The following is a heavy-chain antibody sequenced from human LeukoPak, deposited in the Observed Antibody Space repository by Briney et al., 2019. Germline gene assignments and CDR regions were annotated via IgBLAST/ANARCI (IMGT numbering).Heavy chain of an antibody. Sequence: SETLSLTCTVSGGSISSYYWSWIRQPPGKGLEWIGYIYYSGSTNYNPSLKSRVTISVDTSKNQFSLKLSSVTAADTAVYYCAREQTGKTFEERSFDYWGQGTLVTVSS. CDR1: GGSISSYY. D-gene: IGHD1-1*01. CDR3: AREQTGKTFEERSFDY. CDR2: IYYSGST. J-gene: IGHJ4*02. V-gene: IGHV4-59*01.